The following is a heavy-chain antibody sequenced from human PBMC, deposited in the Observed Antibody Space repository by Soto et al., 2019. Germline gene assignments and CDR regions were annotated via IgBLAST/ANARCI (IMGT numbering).Heavy chain of an antibody. V-gene: IGHV1-18*01. J-gene: IGHJ4*02. Sequence: QVQLVQSGAEVKKPGASVKVSCKASGYTFTSYVISWVRQAPGQGLEWVGWVSDYNGNTNYAQKLQGRVTMTTDTSTRTAYMELRSLRSDDAAVYYCARSYVLPADTRGGYYFDYWGQRTLVTVSS. D-gene: IGHD2-2*01. CDR1: GYTFTSYV. CDR2: VSDYNGNT. CDR3: ARSYVLPADTRGGYYFDY.